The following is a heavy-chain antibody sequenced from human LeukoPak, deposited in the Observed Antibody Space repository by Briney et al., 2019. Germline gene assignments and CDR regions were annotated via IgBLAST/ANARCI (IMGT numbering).Heavy chain of an antibody. V-gene: IGHV4-59*01. CDR1: GGSISSYY. Sequence: LETLSLTCTVSGGSISSYYWSWIRQPPGKGLEWLGYIYYSGSTNYNPSLKSRVTISVDTSKNQFSLKLSSVTAADTAVYYCARGWHYDSSGYLDYWGQGTLVTVSS. CDR2: IYYSGST. D-gene: IGHD3-22*01. J-gene: IGHJ4*02. CDR3: ARGWHYDSSGYLDY.